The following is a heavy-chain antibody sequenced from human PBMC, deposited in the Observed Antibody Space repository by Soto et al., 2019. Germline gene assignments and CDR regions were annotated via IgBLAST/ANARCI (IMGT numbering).Heavy chain of an antibody. CDR2: INAGNGNT. CDR3: ARDRDCSGGSCSPGAFDI. Sequence: QVQLVQSGAEVKKPGASVKVSCKASGYTFTSYAMHWVRQAPGQRLAWMGWINAGNGNTKYSQKFQGRVTITRDTSASTAYMELSSLRSEDTAVYYCARDRDCSGGSCSPGAFDIWGQGTMVTVSS. J-gene: IGHJ3*02. D-gene: IGHD2-15*01. CDR1: GYTFTSYA. V-gene: IGHV1-3*01.